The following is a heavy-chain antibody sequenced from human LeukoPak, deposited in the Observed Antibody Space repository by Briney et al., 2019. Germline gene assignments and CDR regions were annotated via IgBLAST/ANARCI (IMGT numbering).Heavy chain of an antibody. CDR3: ARMGHYDILTGYYKAFDI. CDR1: GFTASSDY. D-gene: IGHD3-9*01. Sequence: PGGSLRLSCAASGFTASSDYMSWVRQAPGKGLDWVSVIYSGGSTYYADSVKGRFTISRDNSKNTLYLQMNSLRAEDTAVYYCARMGHYDILTGYYKAFDIWGQGTMVTVSS. J-gene: IGHJ3*02. V-gene: IGHV3-53*01. CDR2: IYSGGST.